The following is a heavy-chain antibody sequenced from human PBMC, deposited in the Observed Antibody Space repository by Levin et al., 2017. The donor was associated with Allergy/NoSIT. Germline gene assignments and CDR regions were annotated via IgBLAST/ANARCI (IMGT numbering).Heavy chain of an antibody. CDR1: GVTSSNYA. CDR2: IFPIFGPA. CDR3: ARDGVGADNFDY. V-gene: IGHV1-69*01. Sequence: GGSLRLSCKASGVTSSNYAITWVRQAPGQGLEWMGGIFPIFGPANYAQKFQGRVTILADESTSTAYMELNSLRFEDTAVYYCARDGVGADNFDYWGQGTLVTVSS. J-gene: IGHJ4*02. D-gene: IGHD1-26*01.